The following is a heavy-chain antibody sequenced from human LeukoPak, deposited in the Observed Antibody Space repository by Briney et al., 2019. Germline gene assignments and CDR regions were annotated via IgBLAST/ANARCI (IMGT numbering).Heavy chain of an antibody. V-gene: IGHV3-74*01. CDR1: GFTLNKYW. CDR2: INIDGSSI. D-gene: IGHD2-2*01. J-gene: IGHJ4*02. CDR3: TRIPADQTFFDF. Sequence: HPGGSLRLSCAASGFTLNKYWMHWVSQAPGKGLVWVSRINIDGSSISYADSVRGRFTISRDNAKNTLYLQMNNLRAEDTAVYYCTRIPADQTFFDFWGQGTLVTVSS.